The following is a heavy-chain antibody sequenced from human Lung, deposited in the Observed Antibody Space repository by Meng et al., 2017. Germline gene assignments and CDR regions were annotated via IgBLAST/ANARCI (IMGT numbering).Heavy chain of an antibody. D-gene: IGHD2-2*01. CDR3: ARTAENCISTTCYSLDY. CDR2: INAVFVTT. V-gene: IGHV1-69*05. CDR1: GGIFSNYV. Sequence: SVKVSCKALGGIFSNYVIGGVRQAPGQGHEWMGGINAVFVTTNYAQKFQGRVTITTDESTSTVYMELTRLTSEDTAVYFCARTAENCISTTCYSLDYWGQGTLVTVSS. J-gene: IGHJ4*02.